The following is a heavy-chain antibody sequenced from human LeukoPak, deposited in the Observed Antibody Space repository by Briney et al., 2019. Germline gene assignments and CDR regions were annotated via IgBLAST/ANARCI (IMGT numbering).Heavy chain of an antibody. CDR2: ISAYNGNT. CDR3: ARRMGYCSGGSCYLNYYYYYGMDV. V-gene: IGHV1-18*04. Sequence: ASVKVSCKASGYTFTSYGISWVRQAPGQGLEWMGWISAYNGNTNYAQKFQGRVTITADKSTSTAYMELSSLRSEDTAVYYCARRMGYCSGGSCYLNYYYYYGMDVWGKGTTVTVSS. CDR1: GYTFTSYG. D-gene: IGHD2-15*01. J-gene: IGHJ6*04.